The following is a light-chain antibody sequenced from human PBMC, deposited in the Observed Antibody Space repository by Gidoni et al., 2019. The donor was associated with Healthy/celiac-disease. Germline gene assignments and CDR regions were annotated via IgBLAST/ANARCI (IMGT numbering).Light chain of an antibody. CDR1: SSDVGGYNY. J-gene: IGLJ1*01. Sequence: QSALTQPRSVSGSPGQSVTIPCTGTSSDVGGYNYVSWYQQHPGKAPKLMIYDVSKRPSGVPDRFSCSKSGNTASLTISGLQAEDEADYYCCSYAGSYTFYVFGTGTKVTVL. CDR3: CSYAGSYTFYV. CDR2: DVS. V-gene: IGLV2-11*01.